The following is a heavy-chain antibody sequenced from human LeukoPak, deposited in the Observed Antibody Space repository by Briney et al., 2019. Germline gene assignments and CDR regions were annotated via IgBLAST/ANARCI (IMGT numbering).Heavy chain of an antibody. V-gene: IGHV1-3*01. CDR1: GYTFTSYA. J-gene: IGHJ3*02. D-gene: IGHD2-2*01. CDR3: ARGGCSSTSCYFPTKDAFDI. CDR2: INAGNGNT. Sequence: ASVTVSCTASGYTFTSYAMHWVRQAPGQRLEWMGWINAGNGNTKYSQKFQGRVTITRDTSASTAYMELSSLRSEDTAVYYCARGGCSSTSCYFPTKDAFDIWGQGTMVTVSS.